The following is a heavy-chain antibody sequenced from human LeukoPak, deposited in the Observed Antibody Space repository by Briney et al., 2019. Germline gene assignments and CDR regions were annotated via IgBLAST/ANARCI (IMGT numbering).Heavy chain of an antibody. CDR3: ARASPGVVFNYFDY. Sequence: GGSLRLSCVASGFTIDSFYMSWVRQAPGKGLEWVANIDEAGKDRYYANSVKGRFTISRDNTKNSVFLDMTSLRVEDTATYFCARASPGVVFNYFDYWGQGALVPVSS. CDR2: IDEAGKDR. CDR1: GFTIDSFY. D-gene: IGHD2-15*01. V-gene: IGHV3-7*01. J-gene: IGHJ4*01.